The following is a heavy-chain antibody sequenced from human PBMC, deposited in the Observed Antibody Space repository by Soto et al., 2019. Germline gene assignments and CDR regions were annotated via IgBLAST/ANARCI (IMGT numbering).Heavy chain of an antibody. CDR1: GYTFTNYW. CDR2: IYPGDSDT. Sequence: GESLKISCKGSGYTFTNYWIGWVRQMPGKGPEWMGIIYPGDSDTKYNPSFQGQVTISANKSITTTYLQWSSLKASDTAIYYCAASIFYYGMDVWGQGTTVTVSS. V-gene: IGHV5-51*01. J-gene: IGHJ6*02. CDR3: AASIFYYGMDV.